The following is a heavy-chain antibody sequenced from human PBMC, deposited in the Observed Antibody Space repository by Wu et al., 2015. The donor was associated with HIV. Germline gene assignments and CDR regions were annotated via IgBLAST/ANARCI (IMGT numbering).Heavy chain of an antibody. CDR2: IIPMYGKP. CDR3: ARDRDGGGFYYGMDV. J-gene: IGHJ6*04. Sequence: QVQLVQSGAGVKKPGSSVKVSCKASGGSFSDYAISWVRQAPGQGLEWMGRIIPMYGKPIDAQKFQGRITITADDSTSTVDMELSSLRSEDTAVYFCARDRDGGGFYYGMDVWGQRDHGQQSPQ. V-gene: IGHV1-69*18. D-gene: IGHD2-15*01. CDR1: GGSFSDYA.